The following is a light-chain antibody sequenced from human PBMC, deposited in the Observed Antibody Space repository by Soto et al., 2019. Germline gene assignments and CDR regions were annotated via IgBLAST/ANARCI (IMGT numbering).Light chain of an antibody. V-gene: IGKV3-11*01. CDR2: DAS. CDR1: QSVNSY. Sequence: PGARATLSCRASQSVNSYLDWYQQKPGQPPRLLIYDASNRATGIPARFSGSGSGTDFILTISGLEPEDFAVYYCLHRGNWPRTFGQGTKVEIK. CDR3: LHRGNWPRT. J-gene: IGKJ1*01.